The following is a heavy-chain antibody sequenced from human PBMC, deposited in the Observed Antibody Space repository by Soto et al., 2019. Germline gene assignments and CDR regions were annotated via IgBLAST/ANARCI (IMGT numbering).Heavy chain of an antibody. V-gene: IGHV4-4*07. Sequence: SETLSLACTVSGASITGSSYWSWIRQPAGKGLEWIGRFSLSGTTNYNPSLRSRVTMSADVSKNQFSLRLTSVTAADTALYYCARGMTPPGAPAWYYFDYWGQGTLVTVST. CDR2: FSLSGTT. D-gene: IGHD2-8*02. J-gene: IGHJ4*02. CDR3: ARGMTPPGAPAWYYFDY. CDR1: GASITGSSY.